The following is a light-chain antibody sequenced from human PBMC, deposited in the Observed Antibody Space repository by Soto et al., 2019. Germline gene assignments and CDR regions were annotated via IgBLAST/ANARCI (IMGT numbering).Light chain of an antibody. Sequence: EIVLTQSPGTLSLAPGGRTTLSCRASQSVSNNYLAWYQQKPGQAPRLLIYGASNRATGIPDRFSGSGSGTDFTLTISRLEPEDFVVYHCQQYGDLPPTFGQGTKVDIK. CDR2: GAS. J-gene: IGKJ1*01. CDR1: QSVSNNY. CDR3: QQYGDLPPT. V-gene: IGKV3-20*01.